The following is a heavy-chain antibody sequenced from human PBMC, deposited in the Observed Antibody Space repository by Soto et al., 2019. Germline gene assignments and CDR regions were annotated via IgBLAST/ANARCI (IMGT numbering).Heavy chain of an antibody. J-gene: IGHJ6*02. CDR3: ANARYCYGGSCYGLPYYYGMDV. CDR1: GFTFSSYS. D-gene: IGHD2-15*01. Sequence: GGSLRLSCAASGFTFSSYSMSWVRQAPGKGLEWVSGISGSGAVTYYADSVQGRFTISRDNSENKVYLQMNSLRAEDTAVYYCANARYCYGGSCYGLPYYYGMDVWGQGTTVTVSS. CDR2: ISGSGAVT. V-gene: IGHV3-23*01.